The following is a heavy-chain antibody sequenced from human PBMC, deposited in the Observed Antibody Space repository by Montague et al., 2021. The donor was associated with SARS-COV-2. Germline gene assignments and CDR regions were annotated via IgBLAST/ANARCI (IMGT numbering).Heavy chain of an antibody. J-gene: IGHJ6*02. Sequence: TLSLTCTVSGGSISSGGYYWSWIRQHPGKGLEWIGYIYYGGSTYYNPSLKSRVTISVDTSKNQFSLKLSSVTAADTAVYYCARVEFDGGYDSVPLDVWGQGTTVTVSS. CDR2: IYYGGST. D-gene: IGHD5-12*01. V-gene: IGHV4-31*03. CDR1: GGSISSGGYY. CDR3: ARVEFDGGYDSVPLDV.